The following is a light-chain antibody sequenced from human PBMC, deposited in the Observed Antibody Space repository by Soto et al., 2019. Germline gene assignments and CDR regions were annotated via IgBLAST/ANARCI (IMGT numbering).Light chain of an antibody. CDR1: SSDVGGYNY. CDR3: SSYTSSNTGV. Sequence: QSALTQPASVSGSPGQSITISCTGTSSDVGGYNYVSWYQQHPGKAPKLMIYDVSNRPSGVSNRFSGSKSGNTASLTISGLQAEDEADYYCSSYTSSNTGVFGTGTKLTV. J-gene: IGLJ1*01. CDR2: DVS. V-gene: IGLV2-14*03.